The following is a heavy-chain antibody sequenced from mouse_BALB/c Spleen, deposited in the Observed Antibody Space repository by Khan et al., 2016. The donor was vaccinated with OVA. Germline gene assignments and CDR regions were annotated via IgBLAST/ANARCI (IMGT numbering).Heavy chain of an antibody. V-gene: IGHV9-3-1*01. CDR3: ASLTRTNY. Sequence: QIQLVQSGPELKKPGETVKISCKASGYTFPNYGMNWVKQAPGKGLKWMGWINTYTGEPTYADDFKGRFAFSLETSARTAYLQINNLKNEDTATSFCASLTRTNYWGQGTTLTVSS. J-gene: IGHJ2*01. CDR2: INTYTGEP. D-gene: IGHD4-1*01. CDR1: GYTFPNYG.